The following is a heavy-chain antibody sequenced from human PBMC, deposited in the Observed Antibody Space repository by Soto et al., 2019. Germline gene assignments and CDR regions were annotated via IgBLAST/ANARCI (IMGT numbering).Heavy chain of an antibody. Sequence: DGFAITYFGQAPGKRLEWVGLIRNQSYQETTEYAAAVKGRFTISRDTSNGIAYLQMNSLNIEDSFVYDCSRADRTATKYLSTHCGDGT. D-gene: IGHD5-18*01. J-gene: IGHJ4*01. CDR3: SRADRTATKYLSTH. CDR1: DGFA. CDR2: IRNQSYQETT. V-gene: IGHV3-49*03.